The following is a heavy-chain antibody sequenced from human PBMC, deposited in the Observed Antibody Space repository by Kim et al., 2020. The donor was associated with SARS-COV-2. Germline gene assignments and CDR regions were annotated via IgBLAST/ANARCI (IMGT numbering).Heavy chain of an antibody. D-gene: IGHD3-10*01. Sequence: GESLKISCKGSGYSFTSYWIGWVRQMPGKGLEWMGIIYPGDSDTRYSPSFQGQVTISADKSISTAYLQWSSLKASDTAMFYCARVLGSGSYRKNYYYGMDVWGQGTTVTVSS. CDR3: ARVLGSGSYRKNYYYGMDV. CDR1: GYSFTSYW. CDR2: IYPGDSDT. V-gene: IGHV5-51*01. J-gene: IGHJ6*02.